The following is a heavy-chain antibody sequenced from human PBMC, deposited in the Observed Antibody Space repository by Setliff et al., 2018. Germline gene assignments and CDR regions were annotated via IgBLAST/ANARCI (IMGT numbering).Heavy chain of an antibody. CDR3: ARGFSYGVTTYGLDI. V-gene: IGHV4-34*01. J-gene: IGHJ3*02. D-gene: IGHD3-10*01. Sequence: PSETLSLTCTVYGGSLSNYYWSWIRQPPGKGLEWIVEINHSGSTDYNPSLKSRVTISEDTSKNQFSLELSSVTAADTAVYFCARGFSYGVTTYGLDIWGRGTMVTVSS. CDR2: INHSGST. CDR1: GGSLSNYY.